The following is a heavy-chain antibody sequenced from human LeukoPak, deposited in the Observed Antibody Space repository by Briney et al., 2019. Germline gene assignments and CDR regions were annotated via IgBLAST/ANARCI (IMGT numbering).Heavy chain of an antibody. V-gene: IGHV1-69*13. CDR3: ARANPYSSSPDY. Sequence: ASVKVSCKASGGTFSSYAISWVRQAPGQGLEWMGGIIPIFGTANYAQKFQGRVTITADESTSTAYMELSSLRSEDTAVHYCARANPYSSSPDYWGQGTLVTVSS. D-gene: IGHD6-13*01. J-gene: IGHJ4*02. CDR2: IIPIFGTA. CDR1: GGTFSSYA.